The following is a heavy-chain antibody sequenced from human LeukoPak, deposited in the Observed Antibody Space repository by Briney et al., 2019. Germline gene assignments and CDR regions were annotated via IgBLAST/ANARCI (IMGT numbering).Heavy chain of an antibody. Sequence: ASVTVSCQPSGGTLSSYAISWVRQAPGQGLEWVGGIIPIFGTANYAQEFQGRVTITADKSTSTAYTALSSLRSEDMAMYYCARYSGSYSDSFDIWGQGTMVTISS. J-gene: IGHJ3*02. CDR1: GGTLSSYA. CDR3: ARYSGSYSDSFDI. D-gene: IGHD1-26*01. CDR2: IIPIFGTA. V-gene: IGHV1-69*06.